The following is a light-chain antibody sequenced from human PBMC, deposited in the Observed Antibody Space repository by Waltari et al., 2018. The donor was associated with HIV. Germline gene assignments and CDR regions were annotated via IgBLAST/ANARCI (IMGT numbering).Light chain of an antibody. J-gene: IGLJ1*01. CDR1: SSDVGTYHL. Sequence: QSAPTQPASVSGSPGQSITISCTGTSSDVGTYHLVSWYQQYPGKAPKVMIYEGTKRPSGVSTRFSGSKSGNTASLTISGLQADDEADYYCCAHAGSVTYVFGTGTKVSVL. V-gene: IGLV2-23*01. CDR2: EGT. CDR3: CAHAGSVTYV.